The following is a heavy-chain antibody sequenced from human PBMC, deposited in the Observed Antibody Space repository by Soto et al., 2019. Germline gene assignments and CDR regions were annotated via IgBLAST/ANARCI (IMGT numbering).Heavy chain of an antibody. CDR3: ARGGHDFWSGPFDY. Sequence: QGQLQESGPGLVKPSETLFLTCSVSGGSISTYYCNWIRQPAGKGLEWIGRIDSSGSTNYSPSLKSRATMSVDTSKNQFSLKLTSVTAADTAVYYCARGGHDFWSGPFDYWGQGTLATVSS. CDR2: IDSSGST. J-gene: IGHJ4*02. V-gene: IGHV4-4*07. CDR1: GGSISTYY. D-gene: IGHD3-3*01.